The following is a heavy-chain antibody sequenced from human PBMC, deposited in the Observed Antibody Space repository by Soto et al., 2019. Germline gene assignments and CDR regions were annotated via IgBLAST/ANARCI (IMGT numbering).Heavy chain of an antibody. CDR1: RFSFRSYG. Sequence: QVQLVESGGGVVQSGRSRRLLCETSRFSFRSYGMHWVRQAPGRGLEWVASILPDGSDTFYEDSVKGRFFISRDNSKKILSLQMNSLRAEDTATYCATGRIIVPPFESWGRGTLVTVSS. J-gene: IGHJ5*01. CDR2: ILPDGSDT. CDR3: TGRIIVPPFES. D-gene: IGHD2-21*01. V-gene: IGHV3-33*01.